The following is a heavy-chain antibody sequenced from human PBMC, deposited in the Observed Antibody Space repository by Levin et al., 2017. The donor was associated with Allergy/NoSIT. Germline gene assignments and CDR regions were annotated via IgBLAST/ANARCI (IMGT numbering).Heavy chain of an antibody. V-gene: IGHV4-39*01. CDR1: GDSISTNSYY. CDR3: ARHTRTGGRSIDF. Sequence: MPSETLSLTCTVSGDSISTNSYYWGWIRQPPGKGLEWVGNIYYSGTTYYNPSLKSRVTISVDTSKNQFSLKLTSVTAADTAVYYCARHTRTGGRSIDFWGQGALVTVSS. CDR2: IYYSGTT. J-gene: IGHJ4*02. D-gene: IGHD2-8*02.